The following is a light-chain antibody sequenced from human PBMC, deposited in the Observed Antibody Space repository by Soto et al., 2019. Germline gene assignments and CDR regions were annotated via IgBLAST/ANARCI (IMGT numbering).Light chain of an antibody. CDR3: VSYTSSTTYV. Sequence: QSALTQPASVSDSPGQSITISCTGTSSDVGGSNFVSWYQQHPGKPPKLMIYVVANRPSGVSNRFSGSKSGSTASLIISRLQTEDEADYYCVSYTSSTTYVFGTGTKVTVL. V-gene: IGLV2-14*03. CDR2: VVA. CDR1: SSDVGGSNF. J-gene: IGLJ1*01.